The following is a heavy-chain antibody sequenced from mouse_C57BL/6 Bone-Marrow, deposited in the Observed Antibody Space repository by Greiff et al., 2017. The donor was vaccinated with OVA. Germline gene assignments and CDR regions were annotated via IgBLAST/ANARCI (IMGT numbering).Heavy chain of an antibody. V-gene: IGHV14-3*01. CDR2: IDPANGNT. Sequence: SVAELVRPGASFKLSCTASGFNIKNTYMHWVKQRPEQGLEWIGRIDPANGNTKYAPKFQGKATITADTSSNTAYLQLSSLTSEDTAIYYCASWYYDYDAWFAYWGQGTLVTVSA. CDR3: ASWYYDYDAWFAY. J-gene: IGHJ3*01. CDR1: GFNIKNTY. D-gene: IGHD2-4*01.